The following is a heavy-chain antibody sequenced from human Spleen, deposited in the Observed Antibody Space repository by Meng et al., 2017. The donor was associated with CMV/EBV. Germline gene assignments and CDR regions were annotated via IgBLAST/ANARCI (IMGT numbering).Heavy chain of an antibody. D-gene: IGHD1-26*01. CDR1: GGSISSSSYY. V-gene: IGHV4-39*07. CDR2: IYYSGIT. Sequence: SETLSLTCTVSGGSISSSSYYWGWIRQPPGKGLEWIGSIYYSGITYYNPSLKSRVTISADTSKNQFSLKLTSVTAADTAVYYCARSGGSTTNFDYWGQGTLVTVSS. J-gene: IGHJ4*02. CDR3: ARSGGSTTNFDY.